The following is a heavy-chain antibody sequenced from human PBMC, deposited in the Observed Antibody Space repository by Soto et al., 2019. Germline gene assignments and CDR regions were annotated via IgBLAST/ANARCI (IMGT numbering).Heavy chain of an antibody. CDR3: ARTSWGSYRSHCSY. Sequence: PSETLSLTCTVSGGSISSYNWSWIRPPPGKGLEWIGYIYYSGSTNYNPSLKSRVTISVDTSKNQFSLKLSSVTAADTAVYYCARTSWGSYRSHCSYWVQGTRVTVSS. CDR2: IYYSGST. CDR1: GGSISSYN. V-gene: IGHV4-59*01. J-gene: IGHJ4*02. D-gene: IGHD3-16*02.